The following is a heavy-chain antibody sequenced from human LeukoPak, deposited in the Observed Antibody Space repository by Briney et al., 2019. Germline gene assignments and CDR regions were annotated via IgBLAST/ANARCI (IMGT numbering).Heavy chain of an antibody. V-gene: IGHV1-2*06. Sequence: ASMKVSCKTSGYTFTNYYIHWLRQAPGQGLEWMGRINPNTGGANYAQNFQGRVTMTRDTSTSTAYMDLRSLTSVDTAIYYCAITYSNNAFDVWGQGTVVTVSS. CDR2: INPNTGGA. CDR1: GYTFTNYY. J-gene: IGHJ3*01. CDR3: AITYSNNAFDV. D-gene: IGHD2-15*01.